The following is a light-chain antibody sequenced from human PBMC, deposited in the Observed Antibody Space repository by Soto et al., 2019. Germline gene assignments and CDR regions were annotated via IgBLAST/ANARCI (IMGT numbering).Light chain of an antibody. CDR1: SSDIGSYDL. Sequence: QSALTQPASVSGSPGQSITISCTGTSSDIGSYDLVSWYQQHPGTAPKLIIYEVTKRPSGVSTRFSGSKSGNTASLTISGLHAVDAADYHCGSFADFTYVFGTGNKLTVL. V-gene: IGLV2-23*02. CDR3: GSFADFTYV. J-gene: IGLJ1*01. CDR2: EVT.